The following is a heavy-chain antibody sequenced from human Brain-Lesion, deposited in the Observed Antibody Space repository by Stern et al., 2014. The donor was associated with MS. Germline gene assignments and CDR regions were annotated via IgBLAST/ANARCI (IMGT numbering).Heavy chain of an antibody. V-gene: IGHV1-24*01. Sequence: QLVQSGAEVKKPGASVKVSCKVSGYTLTELSMHWVRQAPRQGLEWMGGFDTEDGETIYAQKFQGRVTMTEDTSTDTAYMELSSLRSEDTAVYYCATLSPGAGGNYYRHFDYWGQGTLVTVSS. CDR2: FDTEDGET. D-gene: IGHD1-26*01. CDR3: ATLSPGAGGNYYRHFDY. J-gene: IGHJ4*02. CDR1: GYTLTELS.